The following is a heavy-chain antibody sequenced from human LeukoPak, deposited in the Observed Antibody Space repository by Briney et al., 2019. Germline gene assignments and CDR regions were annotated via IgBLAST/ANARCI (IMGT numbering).Heavy chain of an antibody. D-gene: IGHD3-10*01. CDR1: GFTFSSYA. V-gene: IGHV3-23*01. CDR3: AKGRDYYGSGSYPYYGMDV. CDR2: ISGSGGST. Sequence: GGSLRLSCAASGFTFSSYAMSWVRQAPGKGLEWVSAISGSGGSTYYADSVKGRFTISRDNSKNTLYLQMNSLRAEDTAVYYCAKGRDYYGSGSYPYYGMDVWGQGTMVTVSS. J-gene: IGHJ6*02.